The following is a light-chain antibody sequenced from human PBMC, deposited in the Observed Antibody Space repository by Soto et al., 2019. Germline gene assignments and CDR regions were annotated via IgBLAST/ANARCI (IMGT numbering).Light chain of an antibody. CDR1: QSVSSSY. CDR2: GAS. CDR3: QADDNSPWT. Sequence: EIVLTQSPGTLSLSPGEGATLSCRASQSVSSSYLAWYQQKPGQAPRLLIYGASSSATGIPDRFSAGGSWTDFNLTITRLQPEDVAVYYCQADDNSPWTFGNGTKVDIK. V-gene: IGKV3-20*01. J-gene: IGKJ1*01.